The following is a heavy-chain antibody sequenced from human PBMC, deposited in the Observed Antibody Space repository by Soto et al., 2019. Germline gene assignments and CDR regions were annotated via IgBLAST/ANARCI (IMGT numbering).Heavy chain of an antibody. CDR3: VRTSLVVAAATREDY. CDR1: GFTFSSYW. J-gene: IGHJ4*02. CDR2: INSDGSST. V-gene: IGHV3-74*01. Sequence: EVQLVESGGGLVQPGGSLRLSCAASGFTFSSYWMHWVRQAPGKGLVWVSRINSDGSSTSYADSVKGRFTISRDNGKNTLYLQMNSLRAEDTAVYYCVRTSLVVAAATREDYWGQGTRVTVSS. D-gene: IGHD2-15*01.